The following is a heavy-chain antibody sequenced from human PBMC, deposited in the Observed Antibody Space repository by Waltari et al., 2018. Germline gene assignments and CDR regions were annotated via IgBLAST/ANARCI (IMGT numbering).Heavy chain of an antibody. V-gene: IGHV4-30-2*01. J-gene: IGHJ4*02. CDR2: IYHSGST. CDR3: ARLSSSGVLDY. D-gene: IGHD6-6*01. Sequence: QLQLQESGSGLVKPSQTLSLTCAVSGGSISSGGYSWSWIRQPPGKGLEGIGYIYHSGSTYYTPSLKSRVTISVDRSKNQFSLKLSSVTAADTAVYYCARLSSSGVLDYWGQGTLVTVSS. CDR1: GGSISSGGYS.